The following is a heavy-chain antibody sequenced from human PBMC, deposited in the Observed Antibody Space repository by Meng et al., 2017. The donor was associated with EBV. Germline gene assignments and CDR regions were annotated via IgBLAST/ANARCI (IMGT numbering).Heavy chain of an antibody. V-gene: IGHV4-34*01. CDR2: INHSGST. J-gene: IGHJ4*02. Sequence: QVQLQQWGAGLLKPSETLSLTCAVYGGSFSGYYWSWIRQPPGKGLEWIGEINHSGSTNYNPSLKSRVTISVDTSKNQFSLKLSSMTAADTAVYYCARGRWLQPGSYFDYWGQGTLVTVSS. D-gene: IGHD5-24*01. CDR3: ARGRWLQPGSYFDY. CDR1: GGSFSGYY.